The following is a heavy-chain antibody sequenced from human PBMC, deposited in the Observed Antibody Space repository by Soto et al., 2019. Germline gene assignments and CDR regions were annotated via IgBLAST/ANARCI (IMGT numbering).Heavy chain of an antibody. Sequence: LSLTCNVSGGSISKFYWAWIRKTAGNGLEWMGRVYATGTTDYNPSLRSRVAMSVDISKKTFSLRLRSVTGADSGVYYCVRDGSKSLRDWFDPWGQGILVTVSS. CDR2: VYATGTT. V-gene: IGHV4-4*07. CDR3: VRDGSKSLRDWFDP. CDR1: GGSISKFY. J-gene: IGHJ5*02.